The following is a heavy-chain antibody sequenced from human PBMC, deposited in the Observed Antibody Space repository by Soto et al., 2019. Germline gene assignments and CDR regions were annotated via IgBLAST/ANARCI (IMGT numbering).Heavy chain of an antibody. J-gene: IGHJ4*02. Sequence: QVQLQESGPGLVKPSQTLSLTCTVSGGSISSGDYYWSWIRQPPGKGLEWIGYIYYSGSTYYNPSLKSRVTIXXDXSXXQFSLKLSSVTAADTAVYYCARGRYSSVQPLGFDYWGQGTLVTVSS. D-gene: IGHD6-13*01. CDR3: ARGRYSSVQPLGFDY. V-gene: IGHV4-30-4*01. CDR1: GGSISSGDYY. CDR2: IYYSGST.